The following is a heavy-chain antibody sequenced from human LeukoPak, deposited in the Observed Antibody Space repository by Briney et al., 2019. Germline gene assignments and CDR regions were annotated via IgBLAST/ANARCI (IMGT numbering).Heavy chain of an antibody. CDR3: TRHVHNYGIDY. V-gene: IGHV4-39*01. CDR2: INYGGST. J-gene: IGHJ4*02. CDR1: GGSMTSSSYY. Sequence: SETLSLTCTVSGGSMTSSSYYWGWFRQPPGKGLEWIANINYGGSTYYNPSLKSRVTISADTSKSQFSLKLSSVTAADTAVYYCTRHVHNYGIDYWGQGTLVTVSS. D-gene: IGHD5-18*01.